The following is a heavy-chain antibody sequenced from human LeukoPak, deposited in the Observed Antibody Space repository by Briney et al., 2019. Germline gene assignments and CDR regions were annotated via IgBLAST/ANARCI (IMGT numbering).Heavy chain of an antibody. V-gene: IGHV3-23*01. Sequence: GGSLRLSCAASGFTFSNYAMSWVRQAPGKGLEWVSSINGRGGSTYYADSVKGRFTMSRDNSKNTLYLQMNSLRAEDTAIYYCARISSSSATDYWGQGTLVTVSS. CDR3: ARISSSSATDY. D-gene: IGHD6-13*01. CDR2: INGRGGST. CDR1: GFTFSNYA. J-gene: IGHJ4*02.